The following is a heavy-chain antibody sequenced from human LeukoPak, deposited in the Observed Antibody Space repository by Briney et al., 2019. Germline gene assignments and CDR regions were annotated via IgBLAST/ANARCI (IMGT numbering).Heavy chain of an antibody. V-gene: IGHV1-8*01. J-gene: IGHJ5*02. CDR3: ARTSGQQLVPWLFSPKKTNWFGP. D-gene: IGHD6-13*01. CDR1: GYTFTSYD. Sequence: GASVKVSCKASGYTFTSYDINWVRQATGQGLEWMGWMNPNSGNTGYAQKFQGRVTMTRNTSISTAYMELSRLRSDDTAVYYCARTSGQQLVPWLFSPKKTNWFGPWGQGTLVTVSS. CDR2: MNPNSGNT.